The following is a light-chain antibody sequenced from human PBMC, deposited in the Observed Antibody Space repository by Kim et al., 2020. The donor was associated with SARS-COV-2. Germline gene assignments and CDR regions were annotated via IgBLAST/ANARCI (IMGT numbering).Light chain of an antibody. CDR2: RDN. J-gene: IGLJ1*01. CDR3: QAWDSSIYV. Sequence: VSPGQTARIPCSGDKLGDKYASWYQQKPGQSPVVVIFRDNRRPSGIPERFSGSNSGNTATLTISGTQAMDEADYYCQAWDSSIYVFGTGTKVTVL. V-gene: IGLV3-1*01. CDR1: KLGDKY.